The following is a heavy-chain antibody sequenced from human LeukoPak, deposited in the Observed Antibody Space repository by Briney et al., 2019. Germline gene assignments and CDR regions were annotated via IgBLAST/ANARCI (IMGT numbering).Heavy chain of an antibody. Sequence: ASVKVSCKASGYTFTSYGISWVRQAPGQGLEGMGWISAYNGNTNYAQKLQGRVTMTTDTSTSTAYMELRSLRSDDTAVYYCARRDPRGYSGYADFDYWGQGTMVTVSS. D-gene: IGHD5-12*01. CDR1: GYTFTSYG. CDR3: ARRDPRGYSGYADFDY. J-gene: IGHJ4*02. CDR2: ISAYNGNT. V-gene: IGHV1-18*01.